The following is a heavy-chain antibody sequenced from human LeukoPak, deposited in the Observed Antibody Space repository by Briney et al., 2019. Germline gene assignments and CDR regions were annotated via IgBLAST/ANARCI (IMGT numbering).Heavy chain of an antibody. J-gene: IGHJ4*02. CDR1: GCSLISYY. V-gene: IGHV4-59*01. D-gene: IGHD2-21*01. Sequence: PSETLPLTCTVSGCSLISYYWSWIRQPPGKGLEWMGYLYYSGSTNYNPSLKSRVTISVDTSKNQFSLNLSSVTAADTAVYYCARDQRGLLVNFDLWGQGTLVAVS. CDR3: ARDQRGLLVNFDL. CDR2: LYYSGST.